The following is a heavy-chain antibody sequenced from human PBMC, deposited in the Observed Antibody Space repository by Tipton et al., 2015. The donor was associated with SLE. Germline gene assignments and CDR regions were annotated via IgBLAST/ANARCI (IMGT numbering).Heavy chain of an antibody. CDR3: ARQMQRCSACPKFFDF. CDR1: DGSLSGYY. D-gene: IGHD6-19*01. V-gene: IGHV4-34*01. Sequence: GLVKPSETLSLTCTVFDGSLSGYYWAWLRQSPGKGLEWIGEISHDGGANYNPSLESRGTISLETSRNQFSLNLGSVTAADTAIYYCARQMQRCSACPKFFDFWGQGTLVTVSS. CDR2: ISHDGGA. J-gene: IGHJ4*02.